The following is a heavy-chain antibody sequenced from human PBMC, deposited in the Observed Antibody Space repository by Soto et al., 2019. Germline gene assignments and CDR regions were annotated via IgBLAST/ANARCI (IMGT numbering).Heavy chain of an antibody. Sequence: QVQLVQSGAEVKKPGASVKVSCKASGYTFTSYGISWVRQAPGQGLEWMGWISAYNGNTNYAQKLRGRVTMTTDTSTSTAYMELRSLRSDDTAVYYCARIEISDFWSGYQDYWGQGTLVTVSS. CDR2: ISAYNGNT. V-gene: IGHV1-18*01. CDR3: ARIEISDFWSGYQDY. D-gene: IGHD3-3*01. J-gene: IGHJ4*02. CDR1: GYTFTSYG.